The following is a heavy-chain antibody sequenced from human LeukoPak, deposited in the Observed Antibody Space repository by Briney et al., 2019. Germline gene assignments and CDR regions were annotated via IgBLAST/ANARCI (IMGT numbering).Heavy chain of an antibody. V-gene: IGHV5-51*01. CDR3: VRNHYGSASCLGY. J-gene: IGHJ4*02. CDR2: IFPGDSDT. Sequence: GESLKISCKGSGYSFTSYWVGWLRQMPGKGLEWMGIIFPGDSDTRYSPSFQGLVTISADKSIATAYLQWSSLKASDTTMYYCVRNHYGSASCLGYWGQGTLVTVSS. CDR1: GYSFTSYW. D-gene: IGHD3-10*01.